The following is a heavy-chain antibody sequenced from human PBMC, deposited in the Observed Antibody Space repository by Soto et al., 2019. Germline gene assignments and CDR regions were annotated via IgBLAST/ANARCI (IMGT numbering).Heavy chain of an antibody. Sequence: PSETLSLTCTVSGGSISSSSYYWGWIRQPPGKGLEWIGRIYYSGSTYYNPSLKSRVTISVDTSKNQFSLKLTSVTTADTAVYYCARSTGYGDSYFDYWGRGTLVTVSS. CDR2: IYYSGST. CDR3: ARSTGYGDSYFDY. J-gene: IGHJ4*02. D-gene: IGHD5-18*01. CDR1: GGSISSSSYY. V-gene: IGHV4-39*07.